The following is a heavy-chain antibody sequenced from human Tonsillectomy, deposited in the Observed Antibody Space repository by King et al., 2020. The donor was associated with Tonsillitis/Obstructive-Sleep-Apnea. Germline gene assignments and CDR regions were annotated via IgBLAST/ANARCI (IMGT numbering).Heavy chain of an antibody. CDR3: ARGRITGTIDDAFDI. V-gene: IGHV1-2*02. Sequence: QPQLVQSGAEVKKPGASVKVSCKASGYTFTGYYMHWVRQAPGQGLEWMGWINPNSGGTNYAQKFQGRVTMTRDTSISTAYMELSRLRSDDTAVYYCARGRITGTIDDAFDIWGQGTMVTVSS. CDR2: INPNSGGT. CDR1: GYTFTGYY. J-gene: IGHJ3*02. D-gene: IGHD1-7*01.